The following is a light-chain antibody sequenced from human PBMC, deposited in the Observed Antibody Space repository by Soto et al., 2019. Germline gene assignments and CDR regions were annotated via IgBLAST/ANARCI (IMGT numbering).Light chain of an antibody. V-gene: IGKV1-5*01. CDR3: QQYDGDFLT. J-gene: IGKJ1*01. CDR2: DAS. Sequence: DIQMTQSPSTLPASVGDRVTITCRASQSISNDLAWYQQKPGKAPQLLIYDASTLESGDPSRFSGSGSGTEFALTIGGLQPDDFATYYCQQYDGDFLTFGQGTKLEIK. CDR1: QSISND.